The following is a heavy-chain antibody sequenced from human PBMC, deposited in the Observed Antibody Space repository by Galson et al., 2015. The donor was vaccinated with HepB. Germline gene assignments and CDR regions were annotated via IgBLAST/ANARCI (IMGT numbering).Heavy chain of an antibody. CDR3: AKVHYYYVWGSYRYGLGALNYFDY. Sequence: SLRLSCAASGFTFSSYGMHWVRQAPGKGLEWVAVISNDGSNKYYADSEKGRFTISRDNSKNTLYLQMNSLRAEDTAVYYCAKVHYYYVWGSYRYGLGALNYFDYWCQGTLVTVSS. V-gene: IGHV3-30*18. D-gene: IGHD3-16*02. J-gene: IGHJ4*02. CDR2: ISNDGSNK. CDR1: GFTFSSYG.